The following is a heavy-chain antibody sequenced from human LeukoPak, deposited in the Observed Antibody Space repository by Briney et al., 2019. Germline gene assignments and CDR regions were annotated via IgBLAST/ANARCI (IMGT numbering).Heavy chain of an antibody. V-gene: IGHV3-23*01. D-gene: IGHD4-23*01. CDR1: GFSFSNYA. Sequence: GGSLRLSCAASGFSFSNYAMTWVRQAPGKGLEWVSVICSDGGGIQYADSVKGRFSISRDNSKNTLYLQMNSLRVEDTAVYYCAKYAPPTTVVTRFFDYWGQGTLVTVSS. CDR3: AKYAPPTTVVTRFFDY. J-gene: IGHJ4*02. CDR2: ICSDGGGI.